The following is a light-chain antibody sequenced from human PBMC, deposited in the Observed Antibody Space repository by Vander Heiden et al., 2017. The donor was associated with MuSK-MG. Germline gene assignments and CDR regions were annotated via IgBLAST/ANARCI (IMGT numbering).Light chain of an antibody. CDR2: DAS. CDR3: QQHKTWPWT. Sequence: ETVLSQSPATLSLSAGDRATLSCRASQGVSNYLAWYQQKPGKAPRLLIFDASNRETGVPARFNGSGSGTDFTLTISSLQPEDFAAYYCQQHKTWPWTFGGGTKVEIK. CDR1: QGVSNY. J-gene: IGKJ1*01. V-gene: IGKV3D-11*01.